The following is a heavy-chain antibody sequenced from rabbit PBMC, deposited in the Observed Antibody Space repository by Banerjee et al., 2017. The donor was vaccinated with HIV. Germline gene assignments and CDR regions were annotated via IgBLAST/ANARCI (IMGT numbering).Heavy chain of an antibody. V-gene: IGHV1S47*01. J-gene: IGHJ4*01. CDR1: GFDFSSNA. Sequence: QEQLVESGGGLVQPEGSLTLTCKASGFDFSSNAMCWVRQAPGKGPEWIACIYVGDGSTDYASWAKGRFTISEPSSTTVTLQMTSLTVADTATYFCARGGNLWGPGTLVTVS. CDR2: IYVGDGST. CDR3: ARGGNL.